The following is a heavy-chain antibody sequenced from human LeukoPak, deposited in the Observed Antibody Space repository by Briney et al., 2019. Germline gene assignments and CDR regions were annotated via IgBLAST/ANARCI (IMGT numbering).Heavy chain of an antibody. J-gene: IGHJ6*02. CDR1: GFTFNSYW. CDR3: ARDSYGMDV. V-gene: IGHV3-30-3*01. Sequence: GGSLRLSCAASGFTFNSYWMHWVRQAPGKGLEWVAVISYDGSNKYYADSVKGRFTISRDNSKNTLYLQMNSLRAEDTAVYYCARDSYGMDVWGQGTTVTVSS. CDR2: ISYDGSNK.